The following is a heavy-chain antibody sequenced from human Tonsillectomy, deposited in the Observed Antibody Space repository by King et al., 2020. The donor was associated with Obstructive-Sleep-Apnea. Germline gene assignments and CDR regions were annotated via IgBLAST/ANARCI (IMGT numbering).Heavy chain of an antibody. V-gene: IGHV3-11*01. D-gene: IGHD3-10*01. CDR2: IRSGCTSF. CDR1: GLTFSDYY. Sequence: QLVQSGGGLVKPGGSLRLSCAASGLTFSDYYMSWIRQAPGQGLEWVSYIRSGCTSFVYADFVKGRFTISRDNAKNSLFLQMNSLRAEDTAVYYCARSYDSGNYYNGYFDYWGQGTLVTVSS. CDR3: ARSYDSGNYYNGYFDY. J-gene: IGHJ4*02.